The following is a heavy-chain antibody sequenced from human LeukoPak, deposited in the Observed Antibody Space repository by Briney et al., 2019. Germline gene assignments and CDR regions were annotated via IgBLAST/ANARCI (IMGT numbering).Heavy chain of an antibody. CDR1: GFTVRNNY. V-gene: IGHV3-66*01. J-gene: IGHJ4*02. Sequence: GGSLRLSCAASGFTVRNNYMNWVRQAPGKGLEWVSLIYSDGTTDYADSVRGRFTISRDNFENTLYLQMNSLRVEDTAIYYCARASSIGTAGLFDSWGQGTLVSVSS. CDR3: ARASSIGTAGLFDS. CDR2: IYSDGTT. D-gene: IGHD1-7*01.